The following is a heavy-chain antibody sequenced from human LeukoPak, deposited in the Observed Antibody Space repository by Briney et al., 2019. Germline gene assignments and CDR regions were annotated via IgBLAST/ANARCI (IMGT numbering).Heavy chain of an antibody. J-gene: IGHJ6*02. CDR2: IYYSGST. V-gene: IGHV4-39*01. CDR3: ARPVPPTYDFWSGYGMDV. CDR1: GGSISSSSYY. Sequence: SETLSLTCTVSGGSISSSSYYWGWIRQPPGKGLEWIGSIYYSGSTYYNPSLKSRVTISVDTSKNQFSLKLSSVTAADTAAYYCARPVPPTYDFWSGYGMDVWGQGTTVTVSS. D-gene: IGHD3-3*01.